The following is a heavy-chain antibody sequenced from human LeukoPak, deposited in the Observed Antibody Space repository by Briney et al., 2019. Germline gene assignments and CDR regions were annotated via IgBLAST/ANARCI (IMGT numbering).Heavy chain of an antibody. Sequence: SGPTLVNPTQTLTLTCTFSGFSLSTSGMRVSWIRQPPGKALEWLARIDWNDDKFYSTSLKTRLTISKDTSKNRVVLTMTNMDPVDTATYFCARETSDYSSSWYGYYFDYWGQGTLVTVSS. J-gene: IGHJ4*02. CDR2: IDWNDDK. V-gene: IGHV2-70*04. CDR3: ARETSDYSSSWYGYYFDY. D-gene: IGHD6-13*01. CDR1: GFSLSTSGMR.